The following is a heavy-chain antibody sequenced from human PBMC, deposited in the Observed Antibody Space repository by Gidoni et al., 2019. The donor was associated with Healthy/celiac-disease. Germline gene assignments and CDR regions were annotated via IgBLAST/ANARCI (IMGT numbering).Heavy chain of an antibody. CDR1: GGSFSGYY. Sequence: QVQLQQWGAGLLKPSETLSLTCAVYGGSFSGYYWSWIRQPPGKGLEWIGEINHSGSTNYNPSLPSRVTISVDTSKNQFSLKLSSVTAADTAVYYCAREIAAAGYDAFDIWGQGTMVTVSS. D-gene: IGHD6-13*01. V-gene: IGHV4-34*01. CDR2: INHSGST. J-gene: IGHJ3*02. CDR3: AREIAAAGYDAFDI.